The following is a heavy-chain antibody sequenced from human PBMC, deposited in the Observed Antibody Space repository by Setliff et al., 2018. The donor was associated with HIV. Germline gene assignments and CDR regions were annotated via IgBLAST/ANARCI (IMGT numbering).Heavy chain of an antibody. CDR1: GYTFSDYG. D-gene: IGHD6-13*01. CDR2: ISVYNGNT. CDR3: ATDPGYSSTWYSESFQH. V-gene: IGHV1-18*01. J-gene: IGHJ1*01. Sequence: GASVKVSCKTSGYTFSDYGITWVRQAPGQGLEWMGWISVYNGNTNYSQKFQGRLTMTEDTSTDTAYMELSSLRSDDTAMYYCATDPGYSSTWYSESFQHWGQGTVVTVSS.